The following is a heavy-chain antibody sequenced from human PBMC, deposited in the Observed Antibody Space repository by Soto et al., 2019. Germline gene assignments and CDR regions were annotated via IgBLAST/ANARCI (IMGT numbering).Heavy chain of an antibody. J-gene: IGHJ4*02. D-gene: IGHD4-17*01. CDR3: VKEVGDYGDYDSQLYFDY. CDR1: GFTFSSYG. Sequence: QVQLVESGGGVVQPGRSLRLSCAASGFTFSSYGMHWVRQAPGKGLEWVAVISYDGSNKYYADSVKGRFTISRDNSKNTLYLQMNSLRAEDTAVYYCVKEVGDYGDYDSQLYFDYWGQGTLVTVSS. V-gene: IGHV3-30*18. CDR2: ISYDGSNK.